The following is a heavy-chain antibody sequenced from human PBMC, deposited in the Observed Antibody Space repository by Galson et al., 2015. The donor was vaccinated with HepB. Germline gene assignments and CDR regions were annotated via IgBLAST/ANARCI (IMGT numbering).Heavy chain of an antibody. CDR2: IYTSGST. CDR3: ARAVAGTWPPTPYYMDV. Sequence: TLSLTCTVSGGSISSGSYYWSWIRQPAGKGLEWIGRIYTSGSTNYNPSLKSRVTMSVDTSKNQFSLKLSSVTAADTAVYYCARAVAGTWPPTPYYMDVWGKGTTVTVSS. V-gene: IGHV4-61*02. J-gene: IGHJ6*03. D-gene: IGHD6-19*01. CDR1: GGSISSGSYY.